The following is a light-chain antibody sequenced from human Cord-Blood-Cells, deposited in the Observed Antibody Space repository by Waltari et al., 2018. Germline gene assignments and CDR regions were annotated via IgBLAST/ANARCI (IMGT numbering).Light chain of an antibody. CDR1: RGSIPSNY. J-gene: IGLJ3*02. CDR3: QSYDSSNQV. CDR2: EDN. V-gene: IGLV6-57*01. Sequence: FMLTQPHSVSESPGKTLTISCPRSRGSIPSNYVQWYQQRPRSSPTTVIYEDNQRPSGVPDRFSGSIDSSSNSASLTISGLKTEDEADYYCQSYDSSNQVFGGGTKLTVL.